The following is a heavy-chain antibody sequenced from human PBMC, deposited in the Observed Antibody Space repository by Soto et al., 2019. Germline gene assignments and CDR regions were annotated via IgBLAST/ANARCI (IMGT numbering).Heavy chain of an antibody. V-gene: IGHV4-30-2*01. D-gene: IGHD3-22*01. CDR2: IYQSGST. CDR3: ARELLYYDSSGYSWDDAFDI. J-gene: IGHJ3*02. CDR1: SGSLSSSAYS. Sequence: PSETLSLTCAVSSGSLSSSAYSWSWIRQPPGKGLEWIGFIYQSGSTYYNPSLKSRLTMSLDRPRNQFSLKLSSVTAADTAVYYCARELLYYDSSGYSWDDAFDIWGQGTMVTVSS.